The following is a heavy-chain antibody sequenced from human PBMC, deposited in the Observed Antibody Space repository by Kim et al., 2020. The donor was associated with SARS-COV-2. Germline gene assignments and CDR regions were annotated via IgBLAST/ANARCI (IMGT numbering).Heavy chain of an antibody. J-gene: IGHJ6*02. CDR1: GFTFNSNW. Sequence: GGSLRLSCATSGFTFNSNWMSWVRQAPGKGLEWVATINQGGSGAYYVDSVKGRFTISRDNAKNSLYLQMNSLRAEDTAVYYCARDSGAAAGLTGGYYYYYYCMDVWGQGTTVTVSS. CDR3: ARDSGAAAGLTGGYYYYYYCMDV. D-gene: IGHD6-13*01. V-gene: IGHV3-7*03. CDR2: INQGGSGA.